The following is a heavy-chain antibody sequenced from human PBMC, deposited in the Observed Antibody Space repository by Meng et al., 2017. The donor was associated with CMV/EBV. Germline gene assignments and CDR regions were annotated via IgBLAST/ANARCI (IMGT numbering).Heavy chain of an antibody. CDR1: GLTFSFFG. CDR3: AKDASSTGDFWSGYPYNCFDP. Sequence: GGSLRLSCAASGLTFSFFGMHWVRQAPGKGLEWVAFIRYDGSNKYYADSVKGRFTISRDNSKNTLYLQMNSLKAEDTAVYYCAKDASSTGDFWSGYPYNCFDPWGQRTLVTVSS. J-gene: IGHJ5*02. D-gene: IGHD3-3*01. V-gene: IGHV3-30*02. CDR2: IRYDGSNK.